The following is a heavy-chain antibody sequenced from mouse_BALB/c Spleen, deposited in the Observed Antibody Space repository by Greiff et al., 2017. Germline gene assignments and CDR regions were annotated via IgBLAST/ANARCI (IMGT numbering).Heavy chain of an antibody. Sequence: EVQRVESGAELVKPGASVKLSCTASGFNIKDTYMHWVKQRPEQGLEWIGRIDPANGNTKYDPKFQGKATITADTSSNTAYLQLSSLTSEDTAVYYCARRGVYGSSPFDDWGQGTTLTVSS. CDR3: ARRGVYGSSPFDD. CDR1: GFNIKDTY. J-gene: IGHJ2*01. V-gene: IGHV14-3*02. CDR2: IDPANGNT. D-gene: IGHD1-1*01.